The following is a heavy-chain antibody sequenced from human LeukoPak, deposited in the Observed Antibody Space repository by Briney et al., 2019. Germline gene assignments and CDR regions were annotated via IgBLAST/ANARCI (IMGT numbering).Heavy chain of an antibody. CDR1: GFTFSSYA. D-gene: IGHD2-2*01. CDR3: ARPLTQAVPAADFDY. Sequence: GGSLRLSCAASGFTFSSYAMSWVRQAPGKGLEWVSAISGSGGSTYYADSVKGRFTISRDNSKNTLYLQMNSLRAEDTAVYYCARPLTQAVPAADFDYWGQGTLVTVSS. J-gene: IGHJ4*02. CDR2: ISGSGGST. V-gene: IGHV3-23*01.